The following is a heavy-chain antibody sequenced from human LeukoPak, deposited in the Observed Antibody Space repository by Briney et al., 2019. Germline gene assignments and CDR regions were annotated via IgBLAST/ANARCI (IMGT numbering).Heavy chain of an antibody. Sequence: GEPLKISCRGSGYSFTSYWIGWVRQMPGKGLEWMGIIYPGDSDTRYSPSFQGQVTISADKSISTAYLQWSSLKASDTAMYYCARQAPDYYYGMDVWGQGTTVTVSS. V-gene: IGHV5-51*01. CDR1: GYSFTSYW. CDR2: IYPGDSDT. CDR3: ARQAPDYYYGMDV. J-gene: IGHJ6*02.